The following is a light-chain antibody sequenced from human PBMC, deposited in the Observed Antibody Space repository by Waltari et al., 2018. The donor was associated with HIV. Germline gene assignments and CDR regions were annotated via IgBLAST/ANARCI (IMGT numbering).Light chain of an antibody. J-gene: IGKJ1*01. CDR3: QQSYTTPRT. Sequence: DIQVTQSPSSLSASVGDGVTVTCRASQTIGTYLNWYQQVPVEAPKLLIYSASNLQSGVPSRFSGSGYGTDFSLTISSLEPEDFAVYYCQQSYTTPRTFGQGTKVEIK. V-gene: IGKV1-39*01. CDR2: SAS. CDR1: QTIGTY.